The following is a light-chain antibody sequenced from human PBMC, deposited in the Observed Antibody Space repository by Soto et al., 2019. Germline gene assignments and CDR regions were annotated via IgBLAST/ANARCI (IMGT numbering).Light chain of an antibody. CDR3: QQYKSYSA. Sequence: DIQMTQSPSTLSASVGDRVTITCRASQSINDWLAWYQQKPGKAPKILISDASTLETGVPSRFSGSGSGTEFTLTISILQPDDFATYYCQQYKSYSAFGQGTKLKIK. CDR1: QSINDW. V-gene: IGKV1-5*01. J-gene: IGKJ2*01. CDR2: DAS.